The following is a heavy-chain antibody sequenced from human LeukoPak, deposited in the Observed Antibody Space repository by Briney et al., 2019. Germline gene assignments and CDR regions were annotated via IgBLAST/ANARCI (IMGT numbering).Heavy chain of an antibody. CDR3: ARAPYYYDSSGYYPRWFDS. D-gene: IGHD3-22*01. Sequence: GGSLRLSCAASGFTFSDSYMIWIRQAPGTGLEWISYISNSGSSTDYADSVKGRFTISRDNANNSLYLQMNSLRAEDTAVYYCARAPYYYDSSGYYPRWFDSWGQGTLVTVSS. CDR2: ISNSGSST. CDR1: GFTFSDSY. J-gene: IGHJ5*01. V-gene: IGHV3-11*01.